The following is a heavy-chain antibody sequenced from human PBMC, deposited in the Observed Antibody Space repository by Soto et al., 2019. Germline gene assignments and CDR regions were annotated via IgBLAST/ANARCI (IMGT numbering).Heavy chain of an antibody. Sequence: SVKGSCKGSGGAFSSVGISWVRQAPGQGLEWMGGIIPVFGRPNYAQRFRGRLTITADESTNTSYMELIDLTSEDTAVYYCARDASGYDFWGQGTQVTVSS. CDR1: GGAFSSVG. J-gene: IGHJ1*01. V-gene: IGHV1-69*13. D-gene: IGHD5-12*01. CDR3: ARDASGYDF. CDR2: IIPVFGRP.